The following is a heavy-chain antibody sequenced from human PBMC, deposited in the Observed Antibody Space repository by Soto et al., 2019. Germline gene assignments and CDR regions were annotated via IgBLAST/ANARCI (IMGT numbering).Heavy chain of an antibody. CDR3: AKQRADYGSGADTFYFDS. J-gene: IGHJ4*02. CDR2: LSGSGGTT. CDR1: GVTFSTYA. V-gene: IGHV3-23*01. Sequence: GGSLRLSCTVSGVTFSTYAMNWVRQAPGRGLEWVSSLSGSGGTTYYADSVKGRFIISRDNSKNTLYLLMNSLRAEDTALYYCAKQRADYGSGADTFYFDSWGQGALVTVSS. D-gene: IGHD3-10*01.